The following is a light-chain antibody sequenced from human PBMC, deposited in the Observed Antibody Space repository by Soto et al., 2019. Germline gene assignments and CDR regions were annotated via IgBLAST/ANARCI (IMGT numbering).Light chain of an antibody. CDR3: QQYNIWPSIT. V-gene: IGKV3-15*01. CDR2: GAS. J-gene: IGKJ5*01. CDR1: QSVGSY. Sequence: EVVMTQSPAALSVSPGERATLSCRASQSVGSYLAWYQQQPGQAPRLLIYGASTRATGIPARFSGSGSGTEFTLTISSLQSQDFAIYYCQQYNIWPSITFGQGTRLEIK.